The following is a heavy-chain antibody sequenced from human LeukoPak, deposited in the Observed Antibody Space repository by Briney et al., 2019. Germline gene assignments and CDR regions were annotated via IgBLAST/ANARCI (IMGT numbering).Heavy chain of an antibody. Sequence: SETLSLTCAVYGGSFSGYYWSWIRQPPGKGLEWIGEINHSGSTNYNPSLKSRVTISVDTSKNQFSLKLSSVTAADTAVHYCAGHHPRNTVDFWGQGTLVTVSS. V-gene: IGHV4-34*01. D-gene: IGHD2/OR15-2a*01. CDR1: GGSFSGYY. CDR3: AGHHPRNTVDF. CDR2: INHSGST. J-gene: IGHJ4*02.